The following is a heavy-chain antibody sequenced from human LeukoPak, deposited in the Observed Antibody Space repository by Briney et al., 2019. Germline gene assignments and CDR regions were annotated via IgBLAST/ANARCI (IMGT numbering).Heavy chain of an antibody. CDR3: ASHPPWGTSSFDY. Sequence: GGSLRLSCAASGFTFSSYWMSWVRQAPGKGLEWVANIKQDGSEKYYVDSVKGRFTISRDNAKNSLYLQMNSLRAEDTAVYYCASHPPWGTSSFDYWGQGTLVTVSS. V-gene: IGHV3-7*01. CDR1: GFTFSSYW. CDR2: IKQDGSEK. D-gene: IGHD2-2*01. J-gene: IGHJ4*02.